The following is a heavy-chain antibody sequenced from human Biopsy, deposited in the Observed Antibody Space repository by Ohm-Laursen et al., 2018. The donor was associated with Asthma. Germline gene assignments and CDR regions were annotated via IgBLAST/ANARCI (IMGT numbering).Heavy chain of an antibody. CDR3: ARARETTNYGDSDFDI. V-gene: IGHV1-46*02. J-gene: IGHJ4*02. D-gene: IGHD2-8*01. CDR2: INPSGVGT. Sequence: ASVKVSCKVSGFSFDNYFMHWVRQAPGQGLEWMGIINPSGVGTRYAEKFRGRLIVTRDASTRTAFMDLRSLRSDDTAIYFCARARETTNYGDSDFDIWGQGTLITVSS. CDR1: GFSFDNYF.